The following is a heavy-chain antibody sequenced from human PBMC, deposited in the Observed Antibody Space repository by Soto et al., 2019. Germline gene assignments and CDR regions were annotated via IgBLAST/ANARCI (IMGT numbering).Heavy chain of an antibody. CDR2: INHSGST. Sequence: SETLSLTCAVYGGSFSGYYWSWIRQPPGKGLEWIGEINHSGSTNYNPSLKSRVTISVDTSKNQFSLKLSAVTAADTAVYYCARGMKQQPYDYWGQGTLVTVSS. D-gene: IGHD6-13*01. CDR3: ARGMKQQPYDY. J-gene: IGHJ4*02. V-gene: IGHV4-34*01. CDR1: GGSFSGYY.